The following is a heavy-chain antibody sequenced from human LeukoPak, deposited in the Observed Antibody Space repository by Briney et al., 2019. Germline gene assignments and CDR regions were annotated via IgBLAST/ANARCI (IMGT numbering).Heavy chain of an antibody. V-gene: IGHV3-7*01. Sequence: PGGSLRLSCAASGFTFSRSWMSWVRQAPGKGLEWVANIKEDGSGKYYVDSVKGRFTISRDNANNSLFLRMDSLRAEGTAVYYCARAEKWGQGILVTVSS. J-gene: IGHJ4*02. CDR1: GFTFSRSW. CDR3: ARAEK. CDR2: IKEDGSGK.